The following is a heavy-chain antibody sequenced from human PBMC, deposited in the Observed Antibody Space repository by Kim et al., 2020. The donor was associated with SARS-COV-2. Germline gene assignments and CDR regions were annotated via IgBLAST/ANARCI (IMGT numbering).Heavy chain of an antibody. V-gene: IGHV3-30*04. J-gene: IGHJ6*02. CDR2: ISYDGSNK. D-gene: IGHD3-10*01. CDR1: GFTFSSYA. Sequence: GGSLRLSCAASGFTFSSYAMHWVRQAPGKGLEWVAVISYDGSNKYYADSVKGRFTISRDNSKNTLYLQMNSLRAEDTAVYYCARDRVGYHSGSYPTGTRQYYYGMDVWGQGTTVTVSS. CDR3: ARDRVGYHSGSYPTGTRQYYYGMDV.